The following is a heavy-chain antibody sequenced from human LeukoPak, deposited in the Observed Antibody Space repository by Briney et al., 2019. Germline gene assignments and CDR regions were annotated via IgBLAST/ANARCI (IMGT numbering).Heavy chain of an antibody. CDR2: IYPGDSET. Sequence: GESLKISCKGSGYSFTSYWIGWVRQMPGKGLEWMGIIYPGDSETTYSPSFQGQVTFPADKSISTAYLQWSSLKASDTAMYYCARRIAAAGAFDYWGQGTLVTVSS. V-gene: IGHV5-51*01. CDR3: ARRIAAAGAFDY. CDR1: GYSFTSYW. J-gene: IGHJ4*02. D-gene: IGHD6-13*01.